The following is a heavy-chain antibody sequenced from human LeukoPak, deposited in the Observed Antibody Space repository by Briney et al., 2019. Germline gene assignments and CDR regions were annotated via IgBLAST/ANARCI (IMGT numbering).Heavy chain of an antibody. CDR3: ARGDSSGYYFPHFDY. Sequence: SETLSLTYAVYGGSFSGYYWSWIRQPPGKGLEWIGEINHSGSTNYNPSLKSRVTISVDTSKNQFSLKLSSVTAADTAVYYCARGDSSGYYFPHFDYWGQGTLVTVSS. J-gene: IGHJ4*02. CDR2: INHSGST. D-gene: IGHD3-22*01. CDR1: GGSFSGYY. V-gene: IGHV4-34*01.